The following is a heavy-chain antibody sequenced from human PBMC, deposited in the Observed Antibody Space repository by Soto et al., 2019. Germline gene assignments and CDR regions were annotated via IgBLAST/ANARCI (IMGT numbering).Heavy chain of an antibody. CDR3: ATRGGYCSGGSCYGDDFDI. D-gene: IGHD2-15*01. CDR2: IIPILGIA. CDR1: GGTFSSYT. Sequence: QVQLVQSGAEVKKPGSSVKVSCKASGGTFSSYTISWLRQAPGQGLEWMGRIIPILGIANYAQKFQGRVTITAEKSASTAYMERISLRSEDTAVYDCATRGGYCSGGSCYGDDFDIWGQGKMVTVSS. V-gene: IGHV1-69*02. J-gene: IGHJ3*02.